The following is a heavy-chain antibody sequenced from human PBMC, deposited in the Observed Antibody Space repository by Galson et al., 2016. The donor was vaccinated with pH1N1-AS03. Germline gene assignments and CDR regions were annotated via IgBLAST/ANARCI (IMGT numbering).Heavy chain of an antibody. V-gene: IGHV1-46*02. CDR2: INPSGDST. J-gene: IGHJ4*02. Sequence: SVKVSCKASGHTFNTYYIHWVRQAPGQGLEWMGVINPSGDSTTYAQKLQGRVSLTRDTSAGTVSMELSSLRSEDTAVVFCVAGTKYDDITGDKYYFYYWGPGTLVTVSS. CDR3: VAGTKYDDITGDKYYFYY. CDR1: GHTFNTYY. D-gene: IGHD3-22*01.